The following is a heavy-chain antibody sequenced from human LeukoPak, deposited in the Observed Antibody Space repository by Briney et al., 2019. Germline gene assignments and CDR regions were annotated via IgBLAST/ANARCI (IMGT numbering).Heavy chain of an antibody. CDR2: IIPIFGTA. CDR3: ARGGGYNHFDY. D-gene: IGHD5-24*01. V-gene: IGHV1-69*13. Sequence: SVKVSCKASGGTFSSYAISWVLQAPGQGLEWMGGIIPIFGTANYAQKFQGRVTITSEESTSTAYMELSSLRSEDTAVYYCARGGGYNHFDYWGQGTLVTVSS. CDR1: GGTFSSYA. J-gene: IGHJ4*02.